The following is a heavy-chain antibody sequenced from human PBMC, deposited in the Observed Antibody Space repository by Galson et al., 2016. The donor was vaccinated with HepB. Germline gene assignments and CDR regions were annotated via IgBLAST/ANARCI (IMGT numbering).Heavy chain of an antibody. D-gene: IGHD1-1*01. CDR3: ARGSKTWSHRAFDI. CDR2: IYSGGGE. CDR1: GFIVSDNY. J-gene: IGHJ3*02. V-gene: IGHV3-66*01. Sequence: SLRLSCAVSGFIVSDNYMSWVRQAPGRGLEWVSVIYSGGGEYYADSVKDRVIISRDASKNTVELQMNNLRADDTAVYFCARGSKTWSHRAFDIWGQGTMVAVSS.